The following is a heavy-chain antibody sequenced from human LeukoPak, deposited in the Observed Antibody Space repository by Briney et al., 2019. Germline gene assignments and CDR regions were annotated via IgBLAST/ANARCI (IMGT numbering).Heavy chain of an antibody. CDR2: IYYSGST. J-gene: IGHJ6*03. D-gene: IGHD2-21*01. CDR3: ARVKVGYSYYYYYYYYIDV. Sequence: SETLSLTCTVSGGSISSYYWSWIRQPPGKGLEWIGYIYYSGSTNYNPSLKSRVTISVDTSKNQFSLKLSSVTAADTAVYYCARVKVGYSYYYYYYYYIDVWGKGTTVTVSS. CDR1: GGSISSYY. V-gene: IGHV4-59*01.